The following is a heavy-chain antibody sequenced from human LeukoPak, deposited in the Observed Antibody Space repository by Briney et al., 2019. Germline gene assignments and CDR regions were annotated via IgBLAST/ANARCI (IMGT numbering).Heavy chain of an antibody. D-gene: IGHD3-10*01. J-gene: IGHJ5*02. Sequence: SLNVSCKASGGTFSSYAISWVRQAPGQGLEWMGGIIPIFGTANYAQKFQGRVTITTDESTSTAYMELSSLRSEDTAVYYCARTLVLLWFVELSGWFDPWGQGTLVTVSS. CDR3: ARTLVLLWFVELSGWFDP. CDR2: IIPIFGTA. V-gene: IGHV1-69*05. CDR1: GGTFSSYA.